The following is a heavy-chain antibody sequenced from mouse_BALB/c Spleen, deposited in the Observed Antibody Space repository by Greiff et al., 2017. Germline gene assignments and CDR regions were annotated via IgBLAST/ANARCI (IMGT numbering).Heavy chain of an antibody. V-gene: IGHV5-17*02. CDR1: GFTFSSFG. J-gene: IGHJ4*01. CDR3: ARGYGYYYYAMDY. CDR2: ISSGSSTI. Sequence: EVQVVESGGGLVQPGGSRKLSCAASGFTFSSFGMHWVRQAPEKGLEWVAYISSGSSTIYYADTVKGRFTISRDNPKNTLFLQMTSLRSEDTAMYYCARGYGYYYYAMDYWGQGTSVTVSS. D-gene: IGHD1-2*01.